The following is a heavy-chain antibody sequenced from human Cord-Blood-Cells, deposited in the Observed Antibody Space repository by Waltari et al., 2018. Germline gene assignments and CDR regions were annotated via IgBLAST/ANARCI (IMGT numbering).Heavy chain of an antibody. D-gene: IGHD1-26*01. CDR3: ATRLSGSYFTTDY. CDR2: FDPEDGET. CDR1: GYPLTALS. V-gene: IGHV1-24*01. J-gene: IGHJ4*02. Sequence: QVQLVQSAAEVKKPGASVKVPCKVSGYPLTALSMPGVRPAPGKGLEWMGGFDPEDGETIYAQKFQGRVTMTEDTSTDTAYMELSSLRSEDTAVYYCATRLSGSYFTTDYWGQGTLVTVSS.